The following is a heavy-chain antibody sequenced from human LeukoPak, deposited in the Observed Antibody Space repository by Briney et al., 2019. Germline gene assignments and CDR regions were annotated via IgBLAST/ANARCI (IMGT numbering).Heavy chain of an antibody. V-gene: IGHV1-69*05. Sequence: VASVKVSCKASGGTFSSYAISWVRQAPGQGLEWMGGIIPIFGTANYAQKFQGRVTITTDESTSTAYMELSSLRSEDTAVYYCARDLYGELGWFDPWGQGTLVTVSS. CDR3: ARDLYGELGWFDP. J-gene: IGHJ5*02. CDR2: IIPIFGTA. CDR1: GGTFSSYA. D-gene: IGHD1-26*01.